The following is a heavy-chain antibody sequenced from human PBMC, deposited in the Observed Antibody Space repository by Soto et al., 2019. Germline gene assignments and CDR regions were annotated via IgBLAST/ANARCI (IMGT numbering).Heavy chain of an antibody. CDR1: VFTFSSYS. CDR2: ISSSSSTI. Sequence: GGSLRPSCAASVFTFSSYSMNWVRQAPGKGLEWVSYISSSSSTIYYADSVKGRFTISRDNAKNSLYLQMNSLRAEDTAVYYCARDSDDSSGYYLLGVYYFDYWGQGTLVTVSS. D-gene: IGHD3-22*01. V-gene: IGHV3-48*01. CDR3: ARDSDDSSGYYLLGVYYFDY. J-gene: IGHJ4*02.